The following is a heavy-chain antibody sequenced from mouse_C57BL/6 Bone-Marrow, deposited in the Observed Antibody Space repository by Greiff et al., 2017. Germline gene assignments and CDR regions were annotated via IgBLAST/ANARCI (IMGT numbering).Heavy chain of an antibody. D-gene: IGHD2-4*01. CDR1: GYNINDDY. CDR3: TFLCYNYDGGFAY. CDR2: IDPENGDT. Sequence: EVQLQQSGAELVRPGASVKLSCTASGYNINDDYMHWVKQRPEQGLEWIGWIDPENGDTKYDSKFQGKATITADTSSNTAYLQLSSLTSEDTAVYYGTFLCYNYDGGFAYWGQGTLVTVSA. J-gene: IGHJ3*01. V-gene: IGHV14-4*01.